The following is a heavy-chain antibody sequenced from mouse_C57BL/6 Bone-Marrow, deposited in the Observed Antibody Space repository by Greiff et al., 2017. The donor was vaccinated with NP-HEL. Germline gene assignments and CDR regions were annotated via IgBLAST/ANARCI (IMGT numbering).Heavy chain of an antibody. CDR1: GFTFSSYA. CDR3: ASRLGYFDV. V-gene: IGHV5-4*03. J-gene: IGHJ1*03. Sequence: DVMLVESGGGLVKPGGSLKLSCAASGFTFSSYAMSWVRQTPEKRLEWVATISDGGSYTYYPDNVKGRFTISRDNAKNNLYLQMSHLKSEDTAMYYCASRLGYFDVWGTGTTVTVSS. CDR2: ISDGGSYT.